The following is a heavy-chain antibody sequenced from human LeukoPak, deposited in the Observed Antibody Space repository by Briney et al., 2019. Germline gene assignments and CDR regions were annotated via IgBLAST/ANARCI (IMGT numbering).Heavy chain of an antibody. CDR3: AKGGGSYSTPLDY. D-gene: IGHD1-26*01. V-gene: IGHV3-23*01. CDR1: GFTFSSYA. Sequence: GGSLRLSCAASGFTFSSYAMSWVRQAPGKGQEWVSAISGSGGSTYYADSVKGRFTISRDNSKNTLYLQMNSLRAEDTAVYYCAKGGGSYSTPLDYWGQGTLVTVSS. J-gene: IGHJ4*02. CDR2: ISGSGGST.